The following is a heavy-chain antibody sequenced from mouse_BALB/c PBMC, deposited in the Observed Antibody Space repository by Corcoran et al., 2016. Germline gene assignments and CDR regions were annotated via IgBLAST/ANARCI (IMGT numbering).Heavy chain of an antibody. Sequence: QIQLVQSGPELKKPGETVKISCKASGYTFTNYGMNWVKQAPGNGLKWMGWINTYTGEPTYADDFKGRFAFSLETSASTAYLQINNLKNEDMATYFCARAEGFAYWGQGTLVTVSA. V-gene: IGHV9-1*02. CDR3: ARAEGFAY. J-gene: IGHJ3*01. CDR2: INTYTGEP. CDR1: GYTFTNYG.